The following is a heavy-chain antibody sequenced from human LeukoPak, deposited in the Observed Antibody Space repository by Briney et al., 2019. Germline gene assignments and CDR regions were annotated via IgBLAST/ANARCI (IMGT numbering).Heavy chain of an antibody. V-gene: IGHV3-7*03. CDR3: AREVFFQFDN. Sequence: GGSLRLSCAASGFTFRKYWMAWVRQAPGRGLEWVATIAANGNDKDHEDALQGRFTIPRDNARNSLSLQIDSLRAEDTAQYYCAREVFFQFDNWGQGALVTVSS. CDR2: IAANGNDK. CDR1: GFTFRKYW. J-gene: IGHJ4*02.